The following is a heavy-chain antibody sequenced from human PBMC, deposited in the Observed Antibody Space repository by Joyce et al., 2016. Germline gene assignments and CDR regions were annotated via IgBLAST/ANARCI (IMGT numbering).Heavy chain of an antibody. V-gene: IGHV3-21*02. CDR3: ARGGLVYDYSMDV. CDR2: ISGDRRFI. Sequence: EVQLVESGGGLVKPGGSLKISCAASGFMFSTSSMSWFRQAPGKGLEWVSAISGDRRFIFHADSVRGRFTVSRDNAENSLYLQMKSLRVEDTAVYFCARGGLVYDYSMDVWGQGTRSSSP. D-gene: IGHD2-21*01. CDR1: GFMFSTSS. J-gene: IGHJ6*02.